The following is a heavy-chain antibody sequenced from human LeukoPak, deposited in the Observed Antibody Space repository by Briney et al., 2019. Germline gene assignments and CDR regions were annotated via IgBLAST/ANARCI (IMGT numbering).Heavy chain of an antibody. J-gene: IGHJ5*02. Sequence: GASVKVSCKASGYTSTSYGISWVRQAPGQGLEWMGWISAYNGNTNYAQKLQGRVTMTTDTSTSTAYMELRSLRSDDTAVYYCASENRGIAVAGTLNPRGQGTLVTVSS. V-gene: IGHV1-18*01. CDR2: ISAYNGNT. CDR3: ASENRGIAVAGTLNP. CDR1: GYTSTSYG. D-gene: IGHD6-19*01.